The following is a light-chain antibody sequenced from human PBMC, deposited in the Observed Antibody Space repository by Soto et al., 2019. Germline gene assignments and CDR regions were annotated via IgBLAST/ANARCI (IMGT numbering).Light chain of an antibody. CDR1: QSLSSY. J-gene: IGKJ4*01. Sequence: EIVLTQSPATLALSPGERATLSCRASQSLSSYLAWYQQRLGQAPRLLIYDAYNRATGIPARFSGSGSGTDFTLTISSLEPEDFAVYYCHQNSKWPLTFGGGTKVEIK. CDR2: DAY. V-gene: IGKV3-11*01. CDR3: HQNSKWPLT.